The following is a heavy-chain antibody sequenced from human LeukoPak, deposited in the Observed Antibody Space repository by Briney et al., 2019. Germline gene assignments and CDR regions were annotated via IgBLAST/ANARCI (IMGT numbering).Heavy chain of an antibody. CDR2: ISWNSGSI. Sequence: GRSLRLSCAASGFTFDDYAMHWVRQAPGKGLEWVSGISWNSGSIGYADSVKGRFTISRDNAKNTLYLQMNSLRAEDTAVYYCAKSFSGYDITAAFDIWGQGTMVTVSS. CDR1: GFTFDDYA. V-gene: IGHV3-9*01. CDR3: AKSFSGYDITAAFDI. D-gene: IGHD5-12*01. J-gene: IGHJ3*02.